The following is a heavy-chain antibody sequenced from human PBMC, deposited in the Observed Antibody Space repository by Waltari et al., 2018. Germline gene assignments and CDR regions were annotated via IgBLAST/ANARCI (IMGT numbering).Heavy chain of an antibody. D-gene: IGHD5-12*01. CDR2: IKQDGSEK. V-gene: IGHV3-7*01. J-gene: IGHJ4*02. Sequence: EVQLVESGGGLVQPGGSLRLSCAASGFTFSSYWMSWVRQAPGKGLEWLANIKQDGSEKYYVDSVKGRFTISRDNAKNSLYLQMNSLRAEDTAVYYCARGRATYSGYDSGYWGQGTLVTVSS. CDR3: ARGRATYSGYDSGY. CDR1: GFTFSSYW.